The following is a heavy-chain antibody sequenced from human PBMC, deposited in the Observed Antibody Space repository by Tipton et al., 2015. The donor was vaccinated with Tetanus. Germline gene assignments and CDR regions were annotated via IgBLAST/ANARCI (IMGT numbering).Heavy chain of an antibody. J-gene: IGHJ4*02. CDR3: AGVTAQCTELYFDH. CDR1: GDSVSGYY. CDR2: VYYTGST. Sequence: TLSLTCTVSGDSVSGYYWSWIRQPPGKGLEWIGYVYYTGSTNHNPSLKSRVTISMDRSKNQISLQLTSVTAADTAVYFCAGVTAQCTELYFDHWGQGTLVTVSP. V-gene: IGHV4-59*02. D-gene: IGHD2-8*02.